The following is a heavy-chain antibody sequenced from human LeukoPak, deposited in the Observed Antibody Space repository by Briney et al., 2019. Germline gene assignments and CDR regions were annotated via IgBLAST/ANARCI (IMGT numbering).Heavy chain of an antibody. Sequence: PGGSLRLSCAVSGFTVSSNYMSWVRQAPGKGREWVSVIYGGGSTYYADSVKGRFTISRDNSKNTLYLQMNSLRAEDTAVYYCARAASVAGTYALNHWGQGTLVTVSS. V-gene: IGHV3-66*01. CDR3: ARAASVAGTYALNH. CDR1: GFTVSSNY. CDR2: IYGGGST. D-gene: IGHD6-19*01. J-gene: IGHJ4*02.